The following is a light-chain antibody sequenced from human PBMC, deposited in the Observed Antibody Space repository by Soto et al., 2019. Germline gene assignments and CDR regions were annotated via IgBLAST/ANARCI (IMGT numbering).Light chain of an antibody. CDR3: QQYDNLPLT. CDR2: DAS. CDR1: QDISNY. V-gene: IGKV1-33*01. Sequence: DIQMTQSPSSLSASVGDRVTITCQASQDISNYLNWYQQKTGKAPKLLIYDASNLETMVPSRFNGSGSGTDFAYTISSLQPEDIATYYYQQYDNLPLTFGQGTRLEIK. J-gene: IGKJ5*01.